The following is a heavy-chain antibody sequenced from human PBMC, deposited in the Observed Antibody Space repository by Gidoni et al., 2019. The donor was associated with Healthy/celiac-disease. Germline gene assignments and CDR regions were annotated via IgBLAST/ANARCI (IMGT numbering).Heavy chain of an antibody. D-gene: IGHD2-2*01. V-gene: IGHV1-46*01. CDR1: GYTFTSYY. J-gene: IGHJ4*02. CDR2: IKPSGGST. CDR3: ARDEYPDY. Sequence: QVQLVQSGAEVKTPGTSVKFSCKSSGYTFTSYYMHWVRQAPGEGLEWMGIIKPSGGSTSYAQKFQGRVTMTRDTSTSTVYMELSSLRSEDTAVYYCARDEYPDYWGQGTLVTVSS.